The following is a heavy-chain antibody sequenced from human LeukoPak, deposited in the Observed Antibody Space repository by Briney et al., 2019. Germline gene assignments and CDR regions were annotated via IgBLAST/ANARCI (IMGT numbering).Heavy chain of an antibody. CDR1: GFSFSNCS. V-gene: IGHV3-21*01. J-gene: IGHJ3*02. CDR2: ISSSSTYI. Sequence: GGSLRLSCAASGFSFSNCSMNWVRQAPGKGLEWASSISSSSTYIYYADSLEGRFTISRDNVRNPLYLQMNSLRAEDTAVYYCAGDYEGNLAFDIWGQGTMVTVSS. D-gene: IGHD4-23*01. CDR3: AGDYEGNLAFDI.